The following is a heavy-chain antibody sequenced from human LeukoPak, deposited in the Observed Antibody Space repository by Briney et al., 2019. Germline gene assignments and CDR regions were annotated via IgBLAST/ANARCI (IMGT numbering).Heavy chain of an antibody. CDR3: ARARPGSYYYDSSGYWEGVYYFDY. CDR1: GYTFTGYY. D-gene: IGHD3-22*01. V-gene: IGHV1-2*02. Sequence: GASVKVSCKASGYTFTGYYMHWVRQAPGQGLEWMGWINPNSGGTNYAQKFQGRVTMTRDTSISTAYMELSRLRSDDTAVYYCARARPGSYYYDSSGYWEGVYYFDYWGQGTLVTVSS. J-gene: IGHJ4*02. CDR2: INPNSGGT.